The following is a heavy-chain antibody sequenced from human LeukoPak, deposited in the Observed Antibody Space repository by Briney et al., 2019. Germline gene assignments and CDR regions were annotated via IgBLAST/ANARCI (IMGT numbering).Heavy chain of an antibody. Sequence: PGGSLRLSCAASGFSFSTYSMNWVRQAPGKGLEWVSYISSSGSTMYYADSVKGRFTISRDNAKNSLYVQMNSLRDEDTGVYYCARAPIGIAAAGNCAPYYFDYWGQGTLVTVSS. J-gene: IGHJ4*02. V-gene: IGHV3-48*02. D-gene: IGHD6-13*01. CDR3: ARAPIGIAAAGNCAPYYFDY. CDR1: GFSFSTYS. CDR2: ISSSGSTM.